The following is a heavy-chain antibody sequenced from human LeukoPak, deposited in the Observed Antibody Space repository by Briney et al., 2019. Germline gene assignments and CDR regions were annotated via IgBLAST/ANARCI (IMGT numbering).Heavy chain of an antibody. CDR3: ARWGYFDSSGYFVAEY. Sequence: SETLSLTCTVSGDSISSYYWNWIRQPPGKGLEYIGWIHYSGSTDYNPSLKSRVTISLDRSKRQLSLNLRSVTAADTGVYYCARWGYFDSSGYFVAEYRGQGSLVTVSS. CDR2: IHYSGST. D-gene: IGHD3-22*01. CDR1: GDSISSYY. V-gene: IGHV4-59*01. J-gene: IGHJ4*02.